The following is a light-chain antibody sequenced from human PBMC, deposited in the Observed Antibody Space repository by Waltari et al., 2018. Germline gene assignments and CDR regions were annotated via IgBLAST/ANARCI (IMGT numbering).Light chain of an antibody. Sequence: QSVLTQPPSASGTPGQRVTISCSGSSFNIGNNYVYWYQQFPGTAPKLLIYGDHQRPSGVPDRFSDSKSGTSASLAISGLRSDDEADYFCAAWDDSLSGWLFGGGTKLTVL. CDR2: GDH. V-gene: IGLV1-47*01. J-gene: IGLJ3*02. CDR3: AAWDDSLSGWL. CDR1: SFNIGNNY.